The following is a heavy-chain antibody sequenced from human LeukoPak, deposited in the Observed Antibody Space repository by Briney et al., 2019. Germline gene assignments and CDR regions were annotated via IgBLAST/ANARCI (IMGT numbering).Heavy chain of an antibody. CDR3: ARVHGYCSSTSCYTGFDY. V-gene: IGHV1-8*03. Sequence: ASVKVSCKASGYTFTSYDINWVRQATGQGLEWMGWMNPNSGNTGYAQKFQGRVAITRNTSISTAYMELSSLRSEDTAVYYCARVHGYCSSTSCYTGFDYWGQETLVTVSS. CDR2: MNPNSGNT. CDR1: GYTFTSYD. J-gene: IGHJ4*02. D-gene: IGHD2-2*02.